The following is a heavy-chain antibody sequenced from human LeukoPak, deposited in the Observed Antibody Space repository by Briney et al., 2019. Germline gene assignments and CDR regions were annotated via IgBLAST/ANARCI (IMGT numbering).Heavy chain of an antibody. V-gene: IGHV3-30*18. CDR1: GFTFSSYG. D-gene: IGHD2-21*02. CDR2: ISYDGSNK. CDR3: AKSSCGGDCSIDY. J-gene: IGHJ4*02. Sequence: PGRSLRLSCAASGFTFSSYGMHWVRQAPGKGLEWVAVISYDGSNKYYADSVKGRFTISRDNSKNTLYLQMNSLRAEDTAVYYCAKSSCGGDCSIDYWGQGTLVTVSS.